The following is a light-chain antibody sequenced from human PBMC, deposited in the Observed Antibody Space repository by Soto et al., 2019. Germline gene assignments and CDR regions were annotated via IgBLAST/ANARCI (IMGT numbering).Light chain of an antibody. CDR2: VAS. V-gene: IGKV3-20*01. Sequence: EIVLTQSPGTLSLSPGERATLSRRASQSVSNSYLAWYQQKPGQAPRLLIYVASSRATGVPDRFSGSGSGTDFTLTISRLEPEDFAVYYCQQYGSSPPITFGQGTRLEIK. J-gene: IGKJ5*01. CDR1: QSVSNSY. CDR3: QQYGSSPPIT.